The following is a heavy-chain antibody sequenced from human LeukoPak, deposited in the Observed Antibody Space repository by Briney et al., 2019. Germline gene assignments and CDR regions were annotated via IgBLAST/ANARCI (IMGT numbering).Heavy chain of an antibody. D-gene: IGHD4-23*01. CDR1: GFTFGSYA. CDR2: IGRAGADI. V-gene: IGHV3-23*01. J-gene: IGHJ4*02. CDR3: AKYAPPTTVVTRFFDC. Sequence: PGGSLRLSCAASGFTFGSYAMTWVRQAPGKGLEWVSVIGRAGADIRYADSVNGRFTIPRDNSKHTLYLQMNGLRAEDTAVYFCAKYAPPTTVVTRFFDCWGQGALVTVSS.